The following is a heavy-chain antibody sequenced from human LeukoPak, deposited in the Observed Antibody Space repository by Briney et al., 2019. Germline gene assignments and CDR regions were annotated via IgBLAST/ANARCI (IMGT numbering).Heavy chain of an antibody. CDR3: ARLSGITMIVVLISDAFDI. Sequence: GSLRLSCAASGFTFSSYGMHWVRQAPGKGLEWIGEINHSGSTNYNPSLKSRVTISVDTSKNQFSLKLSSVTAADTAVYYCARLSGITMIVVLISDAFDIWGQGTMVTVSS. D-gene: IGHD3-22*01. J-gene: IGHJ3*02. CDR2: INHSGST. V-gene: IGHV4-34*01. CDR1: GFTFSSYG.